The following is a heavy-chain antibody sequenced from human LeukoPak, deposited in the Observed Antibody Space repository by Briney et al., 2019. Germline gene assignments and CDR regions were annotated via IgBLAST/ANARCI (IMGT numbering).Heavy chain of an antibody. CDR3: ARDRSYYDSSGYYVVDDAFDI. CDR2: IYTSGST. CDR1: GGSISSGSYY. V-gene: IGHV4-61*02. D-gene: IGHD3-22*01. Sequence: SRTLSLTCTVSGGSISSGSYYWSWIRQPAGKGLEWIGRIYTSGSTNYNPSLKSRVTISVDTSKNQFSLKLSSVTAADTAVYYCARDRSYYDSSGYYVVDDAFDIWGQGTMVTVSS. J-gene: IGHJ3*02.